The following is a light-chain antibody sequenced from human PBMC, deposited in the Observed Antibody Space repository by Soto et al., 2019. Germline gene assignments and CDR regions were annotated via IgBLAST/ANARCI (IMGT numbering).Light chain of an antibody. CDR2: GAS. Sequence: EIVMTQSPATLSVSPGERATLSCRASQSVSSNLAWYQQKPGQAPRLLIYGASTRATGIPARFSGSGSGTEFYLTISSLQSEDCAVYYCQQYNNWPPWTFGQGTKVEIK. CDR1: QSVSSN. V-gene: IGKV3-15*01. CDR3: QQYNNWPPWT. J-gene: IGKJ1*01.